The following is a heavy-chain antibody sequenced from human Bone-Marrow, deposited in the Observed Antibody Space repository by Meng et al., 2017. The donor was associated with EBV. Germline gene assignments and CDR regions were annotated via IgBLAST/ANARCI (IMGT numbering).Heavy chain of an antibody. Sequence: QVQLPGSGPGLGKPSGTLSLTGGASGGTNGSSNWWSWVRQPPGKGLEWIGEIYHSGSTNYNPSLKSRVTISVDKSKNQFSLKLSSVTAADTAVYYCARRKAAQIDYWGQGTLVTVSS. CDR2: IYHSGST. D-gene: IGHD6-13*01. V-gene: IGHV4-4*02. CDR1: GGTNGSSNW. CDR3: ARRKAAQIDY. J-gene: IGHJ4*02.